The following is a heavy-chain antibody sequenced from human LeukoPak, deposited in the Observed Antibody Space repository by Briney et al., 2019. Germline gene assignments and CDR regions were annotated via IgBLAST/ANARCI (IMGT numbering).Heavy chain of an antibody. D-gene: IGHD3-22*01. CDR3: ARDADTSGLYWYFDL. Sequence: PGGSLRLSCAASGFTVSSNYMSWVRQAPGKGLEWVSLIYSGGSTYYADSVKGRFTISRDNSKNTLYLQMNSLRAEDTAVYFCARDADTSGLYWYFDLWGRGTRVTVSS. V-gene: IGHV3-53*01. CDR1: GFTVSSNY. J-gene: IGHJ2*01. CDR2: IYSGGST.